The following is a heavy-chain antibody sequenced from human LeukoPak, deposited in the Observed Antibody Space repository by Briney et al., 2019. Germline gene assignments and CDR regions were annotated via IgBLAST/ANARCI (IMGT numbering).Heavy chain of an antibody. V-gene: IGHV3-23*01. CDR2: ISDNGGVT. Sequence: GGSLRLSCAASGFTVSNSAMGWVRQTPGKGLEWVTGISDNGGVTNYADSVKGRFTISRDTSKNTLYLQMNSLRAEDTAVYYCARDLSAMVFSFDYWGQGTLVTVSS. CDR3: ARDLSAMVFSFDY. J-gene: IGHJ4*02. CDR1: GFTVSNSA. D-gene: IGHD5-18*01.